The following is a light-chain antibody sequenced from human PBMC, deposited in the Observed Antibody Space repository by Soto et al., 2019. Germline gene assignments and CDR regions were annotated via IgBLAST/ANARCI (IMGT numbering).Light chain of an antibody. J-gene: IGKJ1*01. CDR3: QQYNNWPSWT. CDR1: QSVSSN. V-gene: IGKV3-15*01. CDR2: GAS. Sequence: EILMTQSPATLSVSPGERATLSCRASQSVSSNLAWYQQKPGQAPRLLIYGASTRATGIPARFSGSGSGTEFTLTISILQSEDFAVYYCQQYNNWPSWTFGQGTKVDIK.